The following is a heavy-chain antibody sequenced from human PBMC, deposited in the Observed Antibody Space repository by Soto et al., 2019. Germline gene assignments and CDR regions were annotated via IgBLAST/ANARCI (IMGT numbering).Heavy chain of an antibody. CDR3: AKDPPSPWTANCVDP. V-gene: IGHV3-23*01. CDR1: GFNFNTFA. J-gene: IGHJ5*02. D-gene: IGHD1-1*01. Sequence: EEQVSESGGALVQPGGSLRLSCAASGFNFNTFAMSWIRQAPGKGLEWVSHISSSGGSRDYADSVRGRFTISRDNSKNVLFLQINSLRADDTATYYCAKDPPSPWTANCVDPWGKGTLVTVS. CDR2: ISSSGGSR.